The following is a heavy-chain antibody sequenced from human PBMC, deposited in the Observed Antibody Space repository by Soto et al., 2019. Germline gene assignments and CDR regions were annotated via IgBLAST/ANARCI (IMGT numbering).Heavy chain of an antibody. CDR2: TAYDGDHN. CDR3: ARDAALDDHYDSVHIDY. D-gene: IGHD5-12*01. Sequence: QVQLVESGGGVVQPGKSLRLSCAASGFTFSDHGMHWVRQAPGKGLEWVAVTAYDGDHNYYADAVKGRFPISRDNSQNTLSLHMNSLRTEDTAVYYCARDAALDDHYDSVHIDYWGQGALVTVSS. V-gene: IGHV3-30*03. J-gene: IGHJ4*02. CDR1: GFTFSDHG.